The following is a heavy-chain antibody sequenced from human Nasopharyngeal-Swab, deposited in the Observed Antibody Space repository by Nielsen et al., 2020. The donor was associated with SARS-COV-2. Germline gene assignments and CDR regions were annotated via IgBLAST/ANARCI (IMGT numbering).Heavy chain of an antibody. CDR3: ARDGSNSYDY. D-gene: IGHD6-13*01. Sequence: GESLKISCAASGFTFSSYGMHWVRQAPGKGLEWVAVIWYDGSNKYYADSVKGRFTISRDNSKNTLYLQMNSLRAEDTAVYYCARDGSNSYDYWGQGTLVTVSS. CDR1: GFTFSSYG. CDR2: IWYDGSNK. V-gene: IGHV3-33*01. J-gene: IGHJ4*02.